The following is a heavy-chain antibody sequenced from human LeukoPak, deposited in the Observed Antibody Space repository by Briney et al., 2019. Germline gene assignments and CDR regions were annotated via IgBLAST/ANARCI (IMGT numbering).Heavy chain of an antibody. D-gene: IGHD6-19*01. V-gene: IGHV1-18*01. CDR3: ARNPYGWYIDY. CDR2: ISAYNGNT. Sequence: GESLKISCKGSGYSFTSYGISWVRQAPGQGLEWMGWISAYNGNTNYAQKLQGRVTMTTDTSTSTAYMELRSLRSDDTAVYYCARNPYGWYIDYWGQGTLVTVSS. CDR1: GYSFTSYG. J-gene: IGHJ4*02.